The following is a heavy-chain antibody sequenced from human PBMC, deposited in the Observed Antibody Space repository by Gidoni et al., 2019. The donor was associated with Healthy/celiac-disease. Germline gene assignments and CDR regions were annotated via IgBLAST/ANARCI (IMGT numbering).Heavy chain of an antibody. Sequence: QVQLVQSGAEVKKPGASVKVSCKASGYTLTGYYMHWVRQAPGQGLEWMGWINPNSGGTNYAQKFQGRVTMTRDTSISTAYMELSRLRSDDTAVYYCARDAYVDLHYYYYYGMDVWGQGTTVTVSS. CDR2: INPNSGGT. J-gene: IGHJ6*02. V-gene: IGHV1-2*02. CDR3: ARDAYVDLHYYYYYGMDV. CDR1: GYTLTGYY. D-gene: IGHD3-16*01.